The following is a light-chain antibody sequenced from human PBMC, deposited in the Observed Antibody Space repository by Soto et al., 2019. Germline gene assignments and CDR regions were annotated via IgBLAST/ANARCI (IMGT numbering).Light chain of an antibody. CDR2: DVN. J-gene: IGLJ1*01. CDR3: SSYTSSNTLYV. V-gene: IGLV2-14*01. Sequence: QSALTQPASVSGSPGQSITISCTGTISDVGGYNYVSWYQQHPGKAPKLMIYDVNNRPSGVSDRFSGSKSGNTASLTISGLQAEDEADYFCSSYTSSNTLYVLGAGTKVTVL. CDR1: ISDVGGYNY.